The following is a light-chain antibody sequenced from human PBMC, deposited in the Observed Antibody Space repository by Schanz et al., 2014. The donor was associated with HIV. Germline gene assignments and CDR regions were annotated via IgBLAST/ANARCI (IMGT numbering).Light chain of an antibody. Sequence: QSALTQPASVSGSPGQSITISCTGTSSDVGNYNYVSWYQQLPGKVPKLMIYDVSNRASGVSNRFSGSKSGNTASLTISGLQAEDETDYYCSSYSSEGSPYVIGTGTKLTVL. V-gene: IGLV2-14*03. CDR2: DVS. CDR3: SSYSSEGSPYV. J-gene: IGLJ1*01. CDR1: SSDVGNYNY.